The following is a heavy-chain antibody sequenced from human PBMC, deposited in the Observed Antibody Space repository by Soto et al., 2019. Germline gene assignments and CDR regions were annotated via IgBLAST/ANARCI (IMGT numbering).Heavy chain of an antibody. D-gene: IGHD2-8*02. Sequence: GGSLRLSCATSGFTFSGFVMQWVRQAPGKGLEWVAVIWYDGSHKYYADSVKGRFTISRDDSKNTLYPQMNNLRVEDTAVYYCVRGSFCTGASCYHLGWFAP. J-gene: IGHJ5*02. CDR3: VRGSFCTGASCYHLGWFAP. CDR2: IWYDGSHK. V-gene: IGHV3-33*01. CDR1: GFTFSGFV.